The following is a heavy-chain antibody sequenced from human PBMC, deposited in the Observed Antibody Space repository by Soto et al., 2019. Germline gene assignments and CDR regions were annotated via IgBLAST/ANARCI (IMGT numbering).Heavy chain of an antibody. Sequence: SLRLSCESSGFSFSTVGMHCVRQAPGKGLEWVVLVSHDGNRQFYAESVKGRFTVSRDNSRNTVSLQMNGLRPEDTAIYYCAKDRGYTNSPLDLWGQGTLVTVSS. V-gene: IGHV3-30*18. D-gene: IGHD6-25*01. CDR3: AKDRGYTNSPLDL. J-gene: IGHJ1*01. CDR1: GFSFSTVG. CDR2: VSHDGNRQ.